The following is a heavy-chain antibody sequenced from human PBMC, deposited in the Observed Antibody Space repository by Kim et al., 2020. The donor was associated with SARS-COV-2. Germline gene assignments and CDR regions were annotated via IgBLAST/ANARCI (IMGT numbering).Heavy chain of an antibody. CDR3: TTGPNYYGSGVDDY. Sequence: GGSLRLSCAASGFTFSNAWMSWVRQAPGKGLEWVGRINSKTDGGTTDYAAPVKGRFTISRDDSKNTLYLQMNSLKTEDTAVYYCTTGPNYYGSGVDDYWGQRTLVTVSS. J-gene: IGHJ4*02. CDR1: GFTFSNAW. D-gene: IGHD3-10*01. V-gene: IGHV3-15*01. CDR2: INSKTDGGTT.